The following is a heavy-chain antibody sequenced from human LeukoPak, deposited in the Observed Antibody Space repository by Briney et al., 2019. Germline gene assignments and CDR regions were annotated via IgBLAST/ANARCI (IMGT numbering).Heavy chain of an antibody. Sequence: GRSLRLSCAASGFTFSSYAMHWVRQAPGKGLEWVAVISYDGSNKYYADSVKGRFTISRDNSKNTLYLQMNSLRAEDTAVYYCARANSSSWHNFNYWGQGTLVTVSS. D-gene: IGHD6-13*01. CDR1: GFTFSSYA. CDR3: ARANSSSWHNFNY. V-gene: IGHV3-30-3*01. J-gene: IGHJ4*02. CDR2: ISYDGSNK.